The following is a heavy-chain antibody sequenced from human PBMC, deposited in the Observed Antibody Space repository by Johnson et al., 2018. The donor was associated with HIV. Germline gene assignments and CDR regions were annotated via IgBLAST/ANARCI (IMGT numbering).Heavy chain of an antibody. CDR1: GFTFSSYD. D-gene: IGHD1-26*01. V-gene: IGHV3-13*01. CDR2: IGTAGDT. Sequence: VQLVESGGGLVQPGGSLRLSCAASGFTFSSYDMHWVRQATGKGLEWVSAIGTAGDTYYPGSVKGRFTISRENAKNSLYLQMNSLRAGDTAVYYCARVALYSGSYPDAFDIWGQGTMVTVSS. J-gene: IGHJ3*02. CDR3: ARVALYSGSYPDAFDI.